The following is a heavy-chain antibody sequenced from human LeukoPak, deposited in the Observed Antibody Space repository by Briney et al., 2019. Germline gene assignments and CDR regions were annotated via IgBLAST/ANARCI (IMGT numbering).Heavy chain of an antibody. CDR2: INPNSGGT. CDR3: AREGKMRQRNWFDP. V-gene: IGHV1-2*04. D-gene: IGHD6-25*01. CDR1: GYTFTGYY. J-gene: IGHJ5*02. Sequence: GASVKVSCKASGYTFTGYYMHWVRQAPGQGLEWMGWINPNSGGTNYAQKFQGWVTMTRDTSSSTAYMELTRLRSDDTAVYYCAREGKMRQRNWFDPWGQGTLVTVSS.